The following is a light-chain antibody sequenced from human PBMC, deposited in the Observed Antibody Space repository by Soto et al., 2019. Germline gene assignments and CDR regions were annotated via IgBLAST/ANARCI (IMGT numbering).Light chain of an antibody. CDR2: GNV. V-gene: IGLV1-40*01. CDR1: SSNIGAGYD. Sequence: QSVLTQPPSVSAAPGQRVTISCTGSSSNIGAGYDVHWYQHLPGSAPKLLIFGNVNRPSGIPDRFSGSKSGTSASLAITGLQAEDEADYYCQSYDSSLSGSCVFGTGTKVTVL. J-gene: IGLJ1*01. CDR3: QSYDSSLSGSCV.